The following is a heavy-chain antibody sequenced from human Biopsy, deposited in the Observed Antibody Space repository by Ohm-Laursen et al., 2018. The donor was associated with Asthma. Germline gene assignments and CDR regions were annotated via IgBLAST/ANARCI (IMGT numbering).Heavy chain of an antibody. D-gene: IGHD1-26*01. CDR2: ISFDGSNK. Sequence: SLRLSCAASGFTFSNYGMHWVRQAPGKGLDWVAVISFDGSNKNYTDSVKGRFTISRDNSRNTLHLQMNSLRAEDTAVFYCAKDVFPGWELRRGPDYWGQGTLATVSS. CDR1: GFTFSNYG. J-gene: IGHJ4*02. V-gene: IGHV3-30*18. CDR3: AKDVFPGWELRRGPDY.